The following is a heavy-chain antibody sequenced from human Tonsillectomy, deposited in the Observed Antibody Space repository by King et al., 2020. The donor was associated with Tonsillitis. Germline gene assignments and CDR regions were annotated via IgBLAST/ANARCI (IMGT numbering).Heavy chain of an antibody. Sequence: QLQESGPGLVKASETLSLSCTVSGDSISSNNYYWGWIRQPPGQGLEWIGSIFYSGSTYYNPSLKSRVTISVDTSKNRFSLRVTSVTAADTAIYFCARHPVGWSDRRSVWFDPWGQGTLVIVSS. J-gene: IGHJ5*02. CDR2: IFYSGST. D-gene: IGHD3-3*01. V-gene: IGHV4-39*07. CDR1: GDSISSNNYY. CDR3: ARHPVGWSDRRSVWFDP.